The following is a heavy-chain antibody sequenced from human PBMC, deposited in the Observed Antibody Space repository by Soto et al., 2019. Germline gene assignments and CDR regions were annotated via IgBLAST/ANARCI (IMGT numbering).Heavy chain of an antibody. Sequence: RASVKVSCKASGYTFTGYYMHWVRQAPGQGLEWMGWINPNSGGTNYAQKFQGRVTMTRDTSISTAYMELSRLRSDDTAVYYCARARVDTAMVFDYWGQGTLVTVSS. V-gene: IGHV1-2*02. CDR3: ARARVDTAMVFDY. CDR1: GYTFTGYY. CDR2: INPNSGGT. J-gene: IGHJ4*02. D-gene: IGHD5-18*01.